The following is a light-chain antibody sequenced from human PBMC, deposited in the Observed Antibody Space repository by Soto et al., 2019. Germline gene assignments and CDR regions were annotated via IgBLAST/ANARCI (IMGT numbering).Light chain of an antibody. CDR3: QQYNNWPPIT. CDR1: QSVSIK. CDR2: DTS. J-gene: IGKJ5*01. Sequence: EIVMTQSPATLSVSPGERATLSCRASQSVSIKLAWYQQKPGQAHRLLIYDTSTRATGIPARFSGSGSGTEFTLTIRSLQSEDFAVYYGQQYNNWPPITVGQGTRREIK. V-gene: IGKV3-15*01.